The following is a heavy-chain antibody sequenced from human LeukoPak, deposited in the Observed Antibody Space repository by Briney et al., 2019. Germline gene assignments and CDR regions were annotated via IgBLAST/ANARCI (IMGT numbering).Heavy chain of an antibody. J-gene: IGHJ4*02. V-gene: IGHV4-30-2*01. CDR1: GGSISSGGYY. CDR2: IYHSGST. D-gene: IGHD2-15*01. Sequence: PSQTLSLTCTVSGGSISSGGYYWSWIRQPPGKGLEWIGYIYHSGSTYYNPSLKSRVTISVDRSKNQFSLKLSSVTAADTAVYYCARDRGGVTSDCWGQGTLVTVSS. CDR3: ARDRGGVTSDC.